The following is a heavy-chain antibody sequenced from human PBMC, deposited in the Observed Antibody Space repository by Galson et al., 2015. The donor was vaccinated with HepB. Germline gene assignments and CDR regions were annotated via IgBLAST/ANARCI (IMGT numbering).Heavy chain of an antibody. V-gene: IGHV3-48*02. D-gene: IGHD3-22*01. CDR1: GFTFSCYS. CDR3: ARRRYYYDSSEL. CDR2: ISSGSSTI. Sequence: SLRLSCAASGFTFSCYSMNWVRQAPGKGLEWVSYISSGSSTIYYADSVKGRFTISRDNAKNSLYLQMNSLRDEDTAVYYCARRRYYYDSSELWGQGTLVTVSS. J-gene: IGHJ4*02.